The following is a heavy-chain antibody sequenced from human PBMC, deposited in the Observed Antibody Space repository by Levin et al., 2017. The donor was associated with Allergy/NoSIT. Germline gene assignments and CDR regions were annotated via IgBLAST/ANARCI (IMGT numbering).Heavy chain of an antibody. CDR2: IYYSGST. J-gene: IGHJ5*02. CDR1: GGSISSYY. Sequence: SQTLSLTCTVSGGSISSYYWSWIRQPPGKGLEWIGYIYYSGSTNYNPSLKSRVTISVDTSKNQFSLKLSSVTAADTAVYYCARGLRDIVVVPAANTSPWFDPWGQGTLVTVSS. V-gene: IGHV4-59*01. CDR3: ARGLRDIVVVPAANTSPWFDP. D-gene: IGHD2-2*01.